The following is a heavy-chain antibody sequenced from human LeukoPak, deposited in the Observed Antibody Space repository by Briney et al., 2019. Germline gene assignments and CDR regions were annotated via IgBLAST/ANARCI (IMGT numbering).Heavy chain of an antibody. CDR1: GRSISSYY. Sequence: SETLSLTCTVSGRSISSYYWSSIRQFPGKGLEWIGYIYYSGSTNYNPSLKSRVTISVDTSKNQFSLKLSPVTAADTAVYYCARVTGYMIEDYFDYWGQGTLVTVSS. J-gene: IGHJ4*02. D-gene: IGHD3-9*01. V-gene: IGHV4-59*01. CDR2: IYYSGST. CDR3: ARVTGYMIEDYFDY.